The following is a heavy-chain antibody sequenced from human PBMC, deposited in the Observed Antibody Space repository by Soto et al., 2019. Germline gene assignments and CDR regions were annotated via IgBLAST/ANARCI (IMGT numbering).Heavy chain of an antibody. CDR2: VSGSGGTT. D-gene: IGHD6-19*01. J-gene: IGHJ4*02. CDR1: GFTFSSCA. CDR3: AKGVRGSSGWSFDY. Sequence: GGSLRLSCAASGFTFSSCAMHWVRQAPGRGLEWVSIVSGSGGTTYYTDSVKGRFTISRDNSNNTLHLQMNSLRAEDTPVYYCAKGVRGSSGWSFDYWGQGTLVTVSS. V-gene: IGHV3-23*01.